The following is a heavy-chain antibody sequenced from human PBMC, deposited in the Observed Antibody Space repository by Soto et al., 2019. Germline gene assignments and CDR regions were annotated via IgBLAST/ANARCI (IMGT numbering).Heavy chain of an antibody. CDR2: IYYSGST. J-gene: IGHJ4*02. Sequence: QLQLQESGPGLVKPSETLSLTCTVSGGSVSSSNYYWGWIRQSPGKGLEWIGSIYYSGSTYYNPSLESRVAVSVDKSMNQFSLKVISVTAAATAVYYCARLEGLATISYYFDYWGQGTLVTVSS. D-gene: IGHD3-9*01. CDR1: GGSVSSSNYY. V-gene: IGHV4-39*01. CDR3: ARLEGLATISYYFDY.